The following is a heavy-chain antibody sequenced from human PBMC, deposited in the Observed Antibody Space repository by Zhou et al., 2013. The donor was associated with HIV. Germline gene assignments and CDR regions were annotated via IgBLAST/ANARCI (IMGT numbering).Heavy chain of an antibody. V-gene: IGHV1-2*02. CDR2: INPNSGGT. CDR1: GYTFTGYY. D-gene: IGHD2-2*02. Sequence: QVQLVQSGAEVKKPGASVKVSCKASGYTFTGYYMHWVRQAPGQGLEWMGWINPNSGGTNYAQKFQGRVTMTRDTSISTAYMELSRLRSDDTAVYYCARANHCSSTSCYSSWYFDLVGPWHPGHCLL. J-gene: IGHJ2*01. CDR3: ARANHCSSTSCYSSWYFDL.